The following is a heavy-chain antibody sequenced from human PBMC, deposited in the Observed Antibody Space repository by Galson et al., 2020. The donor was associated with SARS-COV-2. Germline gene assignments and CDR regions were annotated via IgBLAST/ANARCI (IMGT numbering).Heavy chain of an antibody. CDR1: GFTFSSYG. CDR2: IWYDGSNK. V-gene: IGHV3-33*01. CDR3: ARDPTAELWISSYEDGMDV. Sequence: GGSLRLSCAASGFTFSSYGMHWVRQAPGKGLEWVAVIWYDGSNKYYADSVKGRFTISRDNSKNTLYLQMNSLRAEDTAVYYCARDPTAELWISSYEDGMDVWGQGTTVTVSS. D-gene: IGHD5-18*01. J-gene: IGHJ6*02.